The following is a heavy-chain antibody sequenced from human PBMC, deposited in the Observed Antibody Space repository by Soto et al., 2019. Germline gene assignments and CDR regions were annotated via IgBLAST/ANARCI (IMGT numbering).Heavy chain of an antibody. J-gene: IGHJ4*02. CDR2: IYSGGST. D-gene: IGHD2-2*01. V-gene: IGHV3-66*01. CDR1: GFTVSSTY. CDR3: AGAPARRIEY. Sequence: EVQLVESGGGLVQPGGSLPLSCTASGFTVSSTYMTWIRQAPGKGLEWVSIIYSGGSTYYADSIKGRFTMSRDNSRTSWYLQGNSLRLEDTAVYYGAGAPARRIEYWGKGTLVTVAS.